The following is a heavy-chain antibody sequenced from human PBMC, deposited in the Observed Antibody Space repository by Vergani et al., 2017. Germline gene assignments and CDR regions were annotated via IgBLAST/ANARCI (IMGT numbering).Heavy chain of an antibody. J-gene: IGHJ6*04. V-gene: IGHV3-43*01. CDR2: ISWDGGST. CDR1: GFTFDDYT. Sequence: EVQLVESGGVVVQPGGSLRLSCAASGFTFDDYTVHWVRQAPGEGLEWVSLISWDGGSTYYADSVKGRFTISRDNSKNSLYLQMNSLRTEDTALYYCARDXAGYCTNGVCYQSASSDVWGKGTTVTVSS. CDR3: ARDXAGYCTNGVCYQSASSDV. D-gene: IGHD2-8*01.